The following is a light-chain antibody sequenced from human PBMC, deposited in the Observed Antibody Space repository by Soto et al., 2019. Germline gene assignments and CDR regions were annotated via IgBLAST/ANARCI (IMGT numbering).Light chain of an antibody. V-gene: IGLV1-44*01. CDR2: SNN. CDR1: SSNLGSNT. Sequence: QSVLTQPPSASGTPGQRVTISCSGSSSNLGSNTVNWYQQLPGKAPKLLIYSNNQRPSGVPDRFSGSKSGTSASLAISGLQSEDEADYYCAAWDDSLNGPVFGGGTKLTVL. J-gene: IGLJ2*01. CDR3: AAWDDSLNGPV.